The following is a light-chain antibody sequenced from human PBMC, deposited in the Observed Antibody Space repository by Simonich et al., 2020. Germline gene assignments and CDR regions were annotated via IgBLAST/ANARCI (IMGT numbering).Light chain of an antibody. CDR3: SSYAGSNI. Sequence: QTVVTQAPSLTVSPGGTVTLTCDSSTGAVTSGYYPNWFQQKPGQAPRALIYSTSNQPSWTPARFSGSLLGGKAALTLSGVQPEDEADYYCSSYAGSNIFGGGTKLTVL. CDR1: TGAVTSGYY. CDR2: STS. J-gene: IGLJ2*01. V-gene: IGLV7-43*01.